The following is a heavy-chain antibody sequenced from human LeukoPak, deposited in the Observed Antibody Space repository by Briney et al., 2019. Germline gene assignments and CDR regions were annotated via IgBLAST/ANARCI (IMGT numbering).Heavy chain of an antibody. V-gene: IGHV1-69*05. CDR1: GGTFSSYA. CDR3: ASCNYYDSSGYYPYYFDY. Sequence: GASVKVSCKASGGTFSSYAISWVRQAPGQGLEWMGEIIPIFGTANYAQKFQGRVTITTDESTSTAYMELSSLRSEDTAVYYCASCNYYDSSGYYPYYFDYWGQGTLVTVSS. J-gene: IGHJ4*02. D-gene: IGHD3-22*01. CDR2: IIPIFGTA.